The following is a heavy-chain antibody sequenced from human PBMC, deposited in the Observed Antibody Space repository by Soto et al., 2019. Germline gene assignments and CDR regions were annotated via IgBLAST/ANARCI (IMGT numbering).Heavy chain of an antibody. J-gene: IGHJ4*02. CDR3: AIIGSGDYSDFDY. CDR2: IRPNDGHT. Sequence: AASVKVSCKGLGYTFTSYGISWVRQAPGQGLGWMGWIRPNDGHTNYAQKFQDRVTMTRDTSTTTVYMDLRSLGSDDTAVYYCAIIGSGDYSDFDYWGQGTLVTVSS. V-gene: IGHV1-18*01. D-gene: IGHD4-4*01. CDR1: GYTFTSYG.